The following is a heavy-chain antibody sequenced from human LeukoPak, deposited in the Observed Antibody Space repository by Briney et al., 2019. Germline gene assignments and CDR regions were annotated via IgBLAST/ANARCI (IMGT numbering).Heavy chain of an antibody. CDR3: AGEDNYGSGSYFY. J-gene: IGHJ4*02. CDR2: IYYSGST. V-gene: IGHV4-30-4*01. Sequence: SETLSLTCTVSGGSISSGDYYWSWIRQPPGKGLEWIGYIYYSGSTYYNPSLKSRVTISVDTSKNQFSLKLSSVTAADTAVYYCAGEDNYGSGSYFYWGQGTLVTVSS. D-gene: IGHD3-10*01. CDR1: GGSISSGDYY.